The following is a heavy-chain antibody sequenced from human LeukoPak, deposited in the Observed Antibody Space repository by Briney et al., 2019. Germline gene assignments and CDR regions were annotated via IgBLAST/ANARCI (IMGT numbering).Heavy chain of an antibody. CDR3: ARDLRSSGYYAFDY. J-gene: IGHJ4*02. CDR2: ISSSGSTI. V-gene: IGHV3-11*04. D-gene: IGHD3-22*01. Sequence: NSGGSLRLSCAASGFTFSDYYMSWIRQAPGKGLEWVSYISSSGSTIYYADSVKGRFTISRDNAKNSLYLQMNSLRAEDTAVYYCARDLRSSGYYAFDYWGQGTLVTVSS. CDR1: GFTFSDYY.